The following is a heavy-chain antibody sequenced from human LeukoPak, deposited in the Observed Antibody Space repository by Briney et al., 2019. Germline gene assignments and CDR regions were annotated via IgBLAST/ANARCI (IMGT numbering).Heavy chain of an antibody. J-gene: IGHJ4*02. CDR1: GFPFSNYW. V-gene: IGHV3-7*05. CDR3: ARDSAVKGISSD. Sequence: GSLRLSCGASGFPFSNYWMSWVRQAPGKGLEWMANIMQDGSERYYADSVKGRFTISRDNAKNSLYLQMNSLRAEDTAVYYCARDSAVKGISSDWGQGTLVTVSS. CDR2: IMQDGSER. D-gene: IGHD6-13*01.